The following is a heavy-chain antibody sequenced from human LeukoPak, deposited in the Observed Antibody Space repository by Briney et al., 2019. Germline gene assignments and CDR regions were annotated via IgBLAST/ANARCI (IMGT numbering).Heavy chain of an antibody. CDR2: ITPFFGVA. CDR3: ARDTNEEYSSSSDGLAV. V-gene: IGHV1-69*04. J-gene: IGHJ6*02. CDR1: GGNFGNYV. Sequence: ASVKVSCKASGGNFGNYVIHWVRQAPGQGLDWMGRITPFFGVANYAQTFQDRVTFTADKITNTAYMQISSLKSEDTAVYFCARDTNEEYSSSSDGLAVWGQGTTVTVSS. D-gene: IGHD6-6*01.